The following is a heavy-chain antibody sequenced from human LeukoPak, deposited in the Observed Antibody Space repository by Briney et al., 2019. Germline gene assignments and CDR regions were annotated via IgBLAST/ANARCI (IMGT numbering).Heavy chain of an antibody. CDR3: ARGSVFSYGSGAAKPVHAFDI. Sequence: SETLSLTCTVSGGSISSGDYYWSWIRQPPGKGLEWIGYIYYSGSTYYNPSLKSRVTISVDTSKNQFSLKLSSVTAADTAVYYCARGSVFSYGSGAAKPVHAFDIWGQGTMVTVSS. CDR2: IYYSGST. CDR1: GGSISSGDYY. D-gene: IGHD3-10*01. J-gene: IGHJ3*02. V-gene: IGHV4-30-4*01.